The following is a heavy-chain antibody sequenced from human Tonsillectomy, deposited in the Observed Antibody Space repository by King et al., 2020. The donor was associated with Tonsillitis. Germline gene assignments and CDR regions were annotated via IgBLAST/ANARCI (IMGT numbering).Heavy chain of an antibody. Sequence: VQLVESGGGLVQPGRSLRLSCAASGFTFDDYAMHWVRQAPGKGLEWVSGISWNSGSIGYADSVKGRFTISRDNAKNSLYLQMNSLRAKDTALYYCSKDIGIASMXTVTLFXYYGMXVWGXGTTVTVSS. D-gene: IGHD4-11*01. CDR1: GFTFDDYA. CDR3: SKDIGIASMXTVTLFXYYGMXV. J-gene: IGHJ6*02. V-gene: IGHV3-9*01. CDR2: ISWNSGSI.